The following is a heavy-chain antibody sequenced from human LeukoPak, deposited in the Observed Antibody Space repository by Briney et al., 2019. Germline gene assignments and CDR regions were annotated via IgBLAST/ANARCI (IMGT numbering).Heavy chain of an antibody. V-gene: IGHV1-69*05. CDR3: ARGAKVDGLGRVYFDY. J-gene: IGHJ4*02. Sequence: SVKVSCKASGYTFISYGITWVRQAPGQGLEWMGGIIPIFGTANYAQKFQGRVTITTDESTSTAYMELSSLRSEDTAVYYCARGAKVDGLGRVYFDYWGQGTLVTVSS. CDR2: IIPIFGTA. D-gene: IGHD3-9*01. CDR1: GYTFISYG.